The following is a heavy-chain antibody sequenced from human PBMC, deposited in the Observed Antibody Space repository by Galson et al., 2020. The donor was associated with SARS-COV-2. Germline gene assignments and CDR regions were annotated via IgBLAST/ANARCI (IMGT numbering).Heavy chain of an antibody. J-gene: IGHJ3*02. CDR3: ARLSLGTYYYDSSGYDAAQDAFDI. CDR1: GGSISSYY. Sequence: SQTLSLTCTVSGGSISSYYWSWIRQPPGKGLEWLGYIYYSGSTNYNPSLKSRVTISVDTSKNQFSLKLSSVTAADTAVYYCARLSLGTYYYDSSGYDAAQDAFDIWGQGTMVAGCS. V-gene: IGHV4-59*08. D-gene: IGHD3-22*01. CDR2: IYYSGST.